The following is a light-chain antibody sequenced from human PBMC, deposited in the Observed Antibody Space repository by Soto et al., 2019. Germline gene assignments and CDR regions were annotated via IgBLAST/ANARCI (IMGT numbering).Light chain of an antibody. V-gene: IGLV2-23*01. CDR1: SSDVGSYNL. CDR2: EGT. Sequence: QSALTQPASVSGSPGQSITISCTGTSSDVGSYNLVSWYQQHPGKAPKLMIYEGTNRPSGVSNRFSGSKSGNTASLTISGLEAEDDAHYFCSSCVGPPVFGGGTKLTVL. J-gene: IGLJ2*01. CDR3: SSCVGPPV.